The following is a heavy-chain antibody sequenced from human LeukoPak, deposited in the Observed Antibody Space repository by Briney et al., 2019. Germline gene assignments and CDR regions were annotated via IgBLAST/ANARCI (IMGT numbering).Heavy chain of an antibody. J-gene: IGHJ5*02. CDR3: AKEAQLLWVSWFDP. CDR2: IAYDGTNE. V-gene: IGHV3-30*18. Sequence: PGGSLRLSCVASGFNFSSYGMHWVRQAPGKGLEWVAVIAYDGTNEYYAESVKGRFTISRDNSKNTPYLQMNSLRGEDTAIYYCAKEAQLLWVSWFDPWGQGTLVTVSS. CDR1: GFNFSSYG. D-gene: IGHD1-26*01.